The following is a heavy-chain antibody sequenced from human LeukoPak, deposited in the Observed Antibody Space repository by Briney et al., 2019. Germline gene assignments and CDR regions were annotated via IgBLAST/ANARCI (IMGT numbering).Heavy chain of an antibody. CDR2: INPNSGGT. V-gene: IGHV1-2*02. D-gene: IGHD6-13*01. Sequence: ASVKVSCKASGYTFTDHSMHWVRQAPGQGLEWMGWINPNSGGTDYAQKFQGRVTVTRVTSISTAYLEVTRLTSDDTAVYFCVRDMIAAAGAGGWGQGTLVTVSS. CDR1: GYTFTDHS. J-gene: IGHJ4*02. CDR3: VRDMIAAAGAGG.